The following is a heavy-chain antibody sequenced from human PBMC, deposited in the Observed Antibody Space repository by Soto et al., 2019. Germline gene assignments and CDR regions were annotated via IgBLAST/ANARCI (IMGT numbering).Heavy chain of an antibody. CDR1: GGSFSGYQ. Sequence: QVQLQQWGAGLLKPSETLSLTCAVYGGSFSGYQWSWIRQTPGKGLEWIGGINDSGDINYNPSLKIRVTILGDSPKRQMSRGLSSVTAADTAVYYCARGLILWFGELSRRGGYYYYMDVWGKGTTVTVSS. D-gene: IGHD3-10*01. CDR3: ARGLILWFGELSRRGGYYYYMDV. CDR2: INDSGDI. V-gene: IGHV4-34*01. J-gene: IGHJ6*03.